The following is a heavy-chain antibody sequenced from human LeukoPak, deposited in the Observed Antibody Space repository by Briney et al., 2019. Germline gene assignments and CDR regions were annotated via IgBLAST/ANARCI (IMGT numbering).Heavy chain of an antibody. CDR3: ARLEWLRGYFQH. V-gene: IGHV3-23*01. CDR1: GFTFSSYA. D-gene: IGHD3-3*01. CDR2: ISGGGGST. J-gene: IGHJ1*01. Sequence: GGSLRLSCAASGFTFSSYAMSWVRQAPGKGLEWVSAISGGGGSTYYADSVKGRFTISRDNSKNTLYLQMNSLRAEDTAVYYCARLEWLRGYFQHWGQGTLVTVSS.